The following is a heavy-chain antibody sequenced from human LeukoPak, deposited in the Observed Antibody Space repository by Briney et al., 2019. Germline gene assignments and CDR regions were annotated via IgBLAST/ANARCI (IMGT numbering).Heavy chain of an antibody. CDR2: IIPIFGTA. J-gene: IGHJ6*02. Sequence: AASVKVSCKASGGTFSSYAISWVRQAPGQGLEWMGGIIPIFGTANYAQKFQGRVTITADESTSTAYMELSSLRSEDTAVYYCAADLSNPRMGASYLDSWGQGTTVTVSS. D-gene: IGHD3-9*01. CDR3: AADLSNPRMGASYLDS. CDR1: GGTFSSYA. V-gene: IGHV1-69*13.